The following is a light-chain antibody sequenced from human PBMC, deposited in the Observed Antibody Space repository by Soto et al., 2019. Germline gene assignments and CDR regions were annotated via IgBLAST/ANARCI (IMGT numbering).Light chain of an antibody. CDR1: QYVSSF. CDR3: QQYNNWPRT. J-gene: IGKJ1*01. CDR2: DAS. V-gene: IGKV3-11*01. Sequence: IVLTQSPATLSLSPVERATLSCMASQYVSSFLAWYQQKAGQAPRLLIYDASHRATGIPARFSGSGSGTDFTLTINSLEPEDFALYYCQQYNNWPRTFGQGTKV.